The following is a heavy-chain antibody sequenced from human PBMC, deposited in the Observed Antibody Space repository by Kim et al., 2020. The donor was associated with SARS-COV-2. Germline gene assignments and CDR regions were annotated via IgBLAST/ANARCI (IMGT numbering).Heavy chain of an antibody. D-gene: IGHD5-12*01. Sequence: SETLSLTCTVSGGSISSSSYYWGWIRQPPGKGLEWIGSIYYSGSTYYNPSLKSRVTISVDTSKNQFSLKLSSVTAADTAVYYCARHLLYGGHEGMEGYYMDVWGKGTTVTVSS. CDR3: ARHLLYGGHEGMEGYYMDV. V-gene: IGHV4-39*01. J-gene: IGHJ6*03. CDR2: IYYSGST. CDR1: GGSISSSSYY.